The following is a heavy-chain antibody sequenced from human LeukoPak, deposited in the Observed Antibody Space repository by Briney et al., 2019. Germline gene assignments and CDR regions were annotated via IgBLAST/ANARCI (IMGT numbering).Heavy chain of an antibody. J-gene: IGHJ4*02. CDR2: IDHSGST. CDR1: GGSIINSNW. V-gene: IGHV4-4*02. CDR3: ARGEVDTAMAY. D-gene: IGHD5-18*01. Sequence: PSETLSLTCAVSGGSIINSNWWSWVRQPPGKGLEWIGEIDHSGSTSYNPSLKSRVTMSVDRSQNQFSLRLSTVTAADTAVYYCARGEVDTAMAYWGQGTLVTVSS.